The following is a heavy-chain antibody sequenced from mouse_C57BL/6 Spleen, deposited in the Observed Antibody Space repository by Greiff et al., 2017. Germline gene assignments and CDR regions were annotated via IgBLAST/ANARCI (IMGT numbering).Heavy chain of an antibody. CDR2: ISYDGSN. CDR3: ARDYGGSFDY. Sequence: EVQLQESGPGLVKPSQSLSLTCSVTGYSITSGYYWNWIRQFPGNKLEWMGYISYDGSNNYNPSLKNRISITRDTSKNQFFLKLNSVTTEDTATYYCARDYGGSFDYWGQGTTLTVSS. J-gene: IGHJ2*01. CDR1: GYSITSGYY. V-gene: IGHV3-6*01. D-gene: IGHD1-1*01.